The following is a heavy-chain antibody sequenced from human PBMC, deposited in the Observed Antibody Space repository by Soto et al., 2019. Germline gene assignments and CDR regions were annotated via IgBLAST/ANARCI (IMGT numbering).Heavy chain of an antibody. Sequence: PSETLSLTCTVSGGSISSYYWSWIRQPAGKGLEWIGRIYTSGSTNYNPSLKSRVTMSVDTSKNQFSLKLSSVTAADTAVYYCARDPILTPVPPGTITRTNCFDTWGQGTLVTVSS. J-gene: IGHJ5*02. CDR1: GGSISSYY. CDR3: ARDPILTPVPPGTITRTNCFDT. V-gene: IGHV4-4*07. CDR2: IYTSGST. D-gene: IGHD1-1*01.